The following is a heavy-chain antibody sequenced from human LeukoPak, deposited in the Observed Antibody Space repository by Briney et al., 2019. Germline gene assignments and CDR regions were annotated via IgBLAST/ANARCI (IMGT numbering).Heavy chain of an antibody. V-gene: IGHV4-30-4*01. J-gene: IGHJ4*02. CDR2: IYYSGST. D-gene: IGHD3-3*01. CDR1: GGSISSGDNY. Sequence: SETLSLTCAVSGGSISSGDNYWSWIRQPPGKGLEWIGYIYYSGSTFYNPSLKSRVTMSVDTSKNQFSLRLSSVTAADTAVYYCARCRSYDFWIGYLLDYWGQGTLVTVSS. CDR3: ARCRSYDFWIGYLLDY.